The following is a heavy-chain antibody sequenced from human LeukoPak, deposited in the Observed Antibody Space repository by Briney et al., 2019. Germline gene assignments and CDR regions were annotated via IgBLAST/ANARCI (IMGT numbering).Heavy chain of an antibody. V-gene: IGHV4-61*02. CDR1: GGSISSGSYY. Sequence: PSETLSLTCTVSGGSISSGSYYWSWIRQPAGKGLEWIGRIYTSGSTNYNPSLKSRVTMSVDTSKNQFSLKLSSVTAADTAVYYCARARGYSYGWYYYYYMDVWGKGTTVTVSS. D-gene: IGHD5-18*01. CDR3: ARARGYSYGWYYYYYMDV. CDR2: IYTSGST. J-gene: IGHJ6*03.